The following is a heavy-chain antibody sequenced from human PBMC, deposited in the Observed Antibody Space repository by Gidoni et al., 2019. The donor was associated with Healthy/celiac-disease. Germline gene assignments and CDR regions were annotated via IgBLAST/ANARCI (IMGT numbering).Heavy chain of an antibody. CDR3: ASSRDHFPM. CDR1: GRPISSYY. V-gene: IGHV4-4*07. J-gene: IGHJ4*02. D-gene: IGHD6-13*01. CDR2: IYTSGST. Sequence: HVQLQESGPGLVKPSETLSPTCTASGRPISSYYWTWIRHPAGKGLEWIGRIYTSGSTNYNPSLKSRVTMSVDTSKNEFSLKLSSVTAADTAGYYCASSRDHFPMWGQGTLVTVSS.